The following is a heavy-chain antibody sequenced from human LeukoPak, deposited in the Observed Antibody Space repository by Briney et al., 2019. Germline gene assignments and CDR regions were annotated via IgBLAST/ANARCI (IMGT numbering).Heavy chain of an antibody. D-gene: IGHD1-26*01. CDR1: GDSVSSGPYY. V-gene: IGHV4-61*01. Sequence: SETLSLTCTVSGDSVSSGPYYWSWIRQPPGKGLEWIGKIYYSGSTNYNPSLKSRVTISLDTSKNQFSLKLSSVTAADTALYYCARVRVTSGCHLFDHWGQGTLVTVSS. CDR2: IYYSGST. CDR3: ARVRVTSGCHLFDH. J-gene: IGHJ4*02.